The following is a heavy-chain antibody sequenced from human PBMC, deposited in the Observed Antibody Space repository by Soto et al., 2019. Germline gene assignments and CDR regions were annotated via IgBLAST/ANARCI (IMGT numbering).Heavy chain of an antibody. V-gene: IGHV3-7*01. CDR3: ARGGYYDFWSGYYTYYYYGMDV. Sequence: WGSLRLSCAASGFTFSSYWIIFCRHSPFKWLEWVANIKQDGSEKYYVDSVKGRFTISRDNAKNSLYLQMNSLRAEDTAVYYCARGGYYDFWSGYYTYYYYGMDVWGQGTTVTVSS. D-gene: IGHD3-3*01. CDR2: IKQDGSEK. CDR1: GFTFSSYW. J-gene: IGHJ6*02.